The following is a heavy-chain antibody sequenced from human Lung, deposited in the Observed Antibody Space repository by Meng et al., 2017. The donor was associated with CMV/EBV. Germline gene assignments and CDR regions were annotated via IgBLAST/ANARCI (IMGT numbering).Heavy chain of an antibody. CDR1: GYTFTSYG. CDR2: INVYNGRR. Sequence: ASVKVSCKASGYTFTSYGIKWVRQAPGQGLEWMGWINVYNGRRDYAQRFKDRVTMTTDTSTSTAHMDLKSLRSDDTATYYCARERGYCSMIDGYRYGMDVXGQGXTVTVSS. CDR3: ARERGYCSMIDGYRYGMDV. J-gene: IGHJ6*02. D-gene: IGHD2-2*01. V-gene: IGHV1-18*01.